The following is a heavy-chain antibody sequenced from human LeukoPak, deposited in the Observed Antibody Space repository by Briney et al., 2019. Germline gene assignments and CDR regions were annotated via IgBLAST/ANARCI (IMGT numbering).Heavy chain of an antibody. D-gene: IGHD3-3*01. CDR1: GHSISSGTYY. CDR2: IYTNGGT. Sequence: SQTLSLTCTVSGHSISSGTYYWSWIRQPAGKGLEWIGRIYTNGGTNFNPSLKSRVTISLDTSKNQFSLNLDSVTAADTAVYYCARDPDYDFWSGPPIWGQGTKVTVSS. CDR3: ARDPDYDFWSGPPI. V-gene: IGHV4-61*02. J-gene: IGHJ3*02.